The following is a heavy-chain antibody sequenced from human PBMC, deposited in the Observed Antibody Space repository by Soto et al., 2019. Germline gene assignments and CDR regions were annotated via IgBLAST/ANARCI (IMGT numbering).Heavy chain of an antibody. CDR1: GFEFNTYG. J-gene: IGHJ5*02. Sequence: QVQLVESGGGVVQPGRSLRLSCAASGFEFNTYGLHWVRQAPGKGLEWVAAISFDGRSQYYADSVKGRCTISRDKSNSALYLQMNSLGAEDTATYFCAKDSSVTAAGSGGWFDPWGPGTQGIVSS. CDR3: AKDSSVTAAGSGGWFDP. V-gene: IGHV3-30*18. D-gene: IGHD6-13*01. CDR2: ISFDGRSQ.